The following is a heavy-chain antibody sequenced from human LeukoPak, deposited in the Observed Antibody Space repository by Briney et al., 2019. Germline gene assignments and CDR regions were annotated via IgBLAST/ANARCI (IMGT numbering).Heavy chain of an antibody. D-gene: IGHD6-19*01. CDR1: GYTFTSYD. CDR2: MNPNSGNT. V-gene: IGHV1-8*01. CDR3: ARDRNGIAVAGTFDY. J-gene: IGHJ4*02. Sequence: ASVKVSCKASGYTFTSYDINWVRQATGQGLGWMGWMNPNSGNTGYAQKFQGRVTMTTDTSTSTAYMELRSLRSDDTAVYYCARDRNGIAVAGTFDYWGQGTLVTVSS.